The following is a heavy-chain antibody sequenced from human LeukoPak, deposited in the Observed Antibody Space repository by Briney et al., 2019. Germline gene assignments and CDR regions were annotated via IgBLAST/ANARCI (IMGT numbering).Heavy chain of an antibody. J-gene: IGHJ4*02. V-gene: IGHV1-18*01. Sequence: ASVKVSCKASGYTFTSYGISWVRQAPGQGPEWMGWISAYSTYNGNTNYAQKFQGRVTMTTDTSTSTAYMELRSLRSDDTAVYYCAREMHYYDSSGYYFDYWGQGTLVTVSS. CDR2: ISAYSTYNGNT. D-gene: IGHD3-22*01. CDR3: AREMHYYDSSGYYFDY. CDR1: GYTFTSYG.